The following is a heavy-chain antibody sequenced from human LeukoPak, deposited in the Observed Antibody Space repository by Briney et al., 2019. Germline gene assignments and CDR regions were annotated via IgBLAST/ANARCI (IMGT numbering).Heavy chain of an antibody. CDR1: GYTFTSYA. V-gene: IGHV1-3*01. CDR2: INAGNGNT. D-gene: IGHD3-10*02. J-gene: IGHJ5*02. CDR3: ARDSVRGLNWLDP. Sequence: GASVKVSCKASGYTFTSYAMHWVRQAPGQRLEWMGWINAGNGNTKYSQKFQGRVTIARDTSASTAYMELSSLRSEDTAVYYCARDSVRGLNWLDPWGQGTLVTVSS.